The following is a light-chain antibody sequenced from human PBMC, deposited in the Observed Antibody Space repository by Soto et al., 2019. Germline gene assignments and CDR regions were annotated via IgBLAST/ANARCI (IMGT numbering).Light chain of an antibody. CDR3: QQYYNTPYT. CDR1: RTLFYPSNIKTY. CDR2: WAS. J-gene: IGKJ2*01. Sequence: DIVMTQSPDSLAVSLGERATINCKSNRTLFYPSNIKTYLAWYQQKAGQPPKLLIYWASMRESGVPDRFSGSGSGTDFTLTISSLQAEDVAIFYCQQYYNTPYTFGQGTKLEIK. V-gene: IGKV4-1*01.